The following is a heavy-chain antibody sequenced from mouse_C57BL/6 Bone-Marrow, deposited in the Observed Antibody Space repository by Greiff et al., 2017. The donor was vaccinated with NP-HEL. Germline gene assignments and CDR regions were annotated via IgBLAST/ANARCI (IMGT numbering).Heavy chain of an antibody. CDR1: GYTFTSYW. V-gene: IGHV1-64*01. CDR3: ARRSYYYGSSYDY. CDR2: IHPNSGST. Sequence: QVQLQQPGAELVKPGASVKLSCKASGYTFTSYWMHWVKQRPGQGLEWIGMIHPNSGSTNYSEKFKSKATLTVDKSSSTAYMQLSSLTSEDSAVYYCARRSYYYGSSYDYWGQGTTLTVSS. D-gene: IGHD1-1*01. J-gene: IGHJ2*01.